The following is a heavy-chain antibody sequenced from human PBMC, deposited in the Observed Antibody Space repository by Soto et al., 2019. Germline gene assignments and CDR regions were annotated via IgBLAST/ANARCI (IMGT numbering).Heavy chain of an antibody. V-gene: IGHV3-30*18. CDR2: ISHDGSNK. Sequence: QVQLVESGGGVVQRGRSLRLSCTGSGFTFSNYGLHWVRQTPGKGLEWVAFISHDGSNKYYADSVKGRFTISRDSSKSTLYLQMDSLRVEDTAVYYCAKDGAPRYCSGRSCHPAGAYWGQGTLVTVSS. CDR1: GFTFSNYG. D-gene: IGHD2-15*01. J-gene: IGHJ4*02. CDR3: AKDGAPRYCSGRSCHPAGAY.